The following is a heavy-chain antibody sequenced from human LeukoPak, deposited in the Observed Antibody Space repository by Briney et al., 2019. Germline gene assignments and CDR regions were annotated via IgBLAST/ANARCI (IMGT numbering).Heavy chain of an antibody. J-gene: IGHJ5*02. CDR3: ARGVGAPNWFDP. Sequence: ASVKVSCKASGYTFTGYHMHWVRQAPGQGLEWMGWINPNSGATNYAQKFQGRVTLTRDTSISTAYMELSSLTSDDTAVYYCARGVGAPNWFDPWGQGTLVTVSS. CDR2: INPNSGAT. D-gene: IGHD1-26*01. V-gene: IGHV1-2*02. CDR1: GYTFTGYH.